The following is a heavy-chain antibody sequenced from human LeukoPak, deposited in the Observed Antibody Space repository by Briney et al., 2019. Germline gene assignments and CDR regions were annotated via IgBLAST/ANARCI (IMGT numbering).Heavy chain of an antibody. CDR1: GFTFSSYW. Sequence: GSLRLSCAASGFTFSSYWMSWVRQAPGKGLEWVANIKQDGSEKYYVDSMKGRFTISRDNAKNSLYLQMNSLRAEDTAVYYCAGGWEMATIDYWGQGTLVTVSS. J-gene: IGHJ4*02. V-gene: IGHV3-7*04. D-gene: IGHD5-24*01. CDR3: AGGWEMATIDY. CDR2: IKQDGSEK.